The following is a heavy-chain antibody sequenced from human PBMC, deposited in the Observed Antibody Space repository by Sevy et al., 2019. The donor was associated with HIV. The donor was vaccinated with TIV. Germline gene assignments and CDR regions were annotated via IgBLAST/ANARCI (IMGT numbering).Heavy chain of an antibody. D-gene: IGHD5-12*01. CDR1: GLTFSSYA. Sequence: GGSLRLSCAASGLTFSSYAMHWVRQAPGKGLEWVAVISYDGSNKYYADSVKGRFTISRDNSKNTLYLQMNSLRAEDTAVYYRAREERWLQPLQHWGQGTLVTVSS. CDR2: ISYDGSNK. CDR3: AREERWLQPLQH. J-gene: IGHJ1*01. V-gene: IGHV3-30-3*01.